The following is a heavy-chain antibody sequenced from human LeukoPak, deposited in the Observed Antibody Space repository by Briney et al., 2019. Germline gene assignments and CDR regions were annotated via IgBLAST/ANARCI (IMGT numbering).Heavy chain of an antibody. Sequence: GGSLRLSCAASGFTFTYYGMHWVRQAPGKGLEWVAFIRYDGNDKYYTDSVKGRFTISRDNSKNTLYLEMNSLRAEDTAVYYCAKDLMRDRWFGESWGQGTLVTVSS. J-gene: IGHJ5*02. V-gene: IGHV3-30*02. CDR1: GFTFTYYG. CDR3: AKDLMRDRWFGES. D-gene: IGHD3-10*01. CDR2: IRYDGNDK.